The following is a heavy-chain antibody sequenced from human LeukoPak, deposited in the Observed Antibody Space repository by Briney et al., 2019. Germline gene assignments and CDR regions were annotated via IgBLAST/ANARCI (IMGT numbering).Heavy chain of an antibody. D-gene: IGHD4-17*01. J-gene: IGHJ4*02. CDR3: ARAWWGDYPFDY. Sequence: GASVKVSCKASGYTFTGYYMHWVRQAPGQGLEWMGWINPNSGGTNYAQKFQGRVTMTRDTSISTAYMELSRLRSEDTAVYYCARAWWGDYPFDYWGQGTLVTVSS. V-gene: IGHV1-2*02. CDR2: INPNSGGT. CDR1: GYTFTGYY.